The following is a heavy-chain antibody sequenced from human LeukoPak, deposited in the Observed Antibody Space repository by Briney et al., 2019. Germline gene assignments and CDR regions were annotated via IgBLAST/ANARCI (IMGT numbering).Heavy chain of an antibody. J-gene: IGHJ4*02. CDR2: IKSKTDGGTK. CDR3: TTSVYWSSTSCFDFDY. D-gene: IGHD2-2*01. V-gene: IGHV3-15*01. Sequence: GGPLRLSCAASGFAFSNAWMRWVRQAPGKGLEWVGRIKSKTDGGTKDYAAPVKGRFTISRDDSKNTLYLQMHRLKTEDTAVYYCTTSVYWSSTSCFDFDYWGQGTLVTASS. CDR1: GFAFSNAW.